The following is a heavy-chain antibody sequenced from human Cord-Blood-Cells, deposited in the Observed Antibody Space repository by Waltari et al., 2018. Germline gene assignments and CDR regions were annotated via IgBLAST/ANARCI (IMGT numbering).Heavy chain of an antibody. V-gene: IGHV2-5*02. D-gene: IGHD7-27*01. CDR2: IYWDDDK. CDR3: ARGGWGSGFDD. J-gene: IGHJ4*02. Sequence: QITLKESGPTLVKPTQTLTLTCTFSGFSLSTSGVGVGWIRQPPGKALEWLALIYWDDDKRYSPSLKSRLTITKDTSKNQVVLTMTNMDPGDTATYYCARGGWGSGFDDWGQGTLVTVSS. CDR1: GFSLSTSGVG.